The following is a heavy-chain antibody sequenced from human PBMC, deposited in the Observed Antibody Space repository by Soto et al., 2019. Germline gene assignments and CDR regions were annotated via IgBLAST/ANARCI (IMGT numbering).Heavy chain of an antibody. D-gene: IGHD2-2*02. CDR2: IIPILGIA. CDR3: AREDIVVVPAAISAFDI. Sequence: QVQLVQSGAEVKKPGSSVKVSCKASGGTFSSYTISWVRQAPGQGLEWMGRIIPILGIANYAQKFQGRVTITADKSTSTAYMELSSLSSEDTAVYYCAREDIVVVPAAISAFDIWGQGTMVTVSS. CDR1: GGTFSSYT. J-gene: IGHJ3*02. V-gene: IGHV1-69*08.